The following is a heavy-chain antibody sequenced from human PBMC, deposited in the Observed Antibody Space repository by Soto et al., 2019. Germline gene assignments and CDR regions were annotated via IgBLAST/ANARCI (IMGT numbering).Heavy chain of an antibody. CDR3: ARVNIAVAGTGFDY. J-gene: IGHJ4*02. V-gene: IGHV4-34*01. Sequence: SETLSLTCAVYGGSFSGYYWSWIRQPPGKGLEWIGEINHSGSTNYNPSLKSRVTISVDTSKNQFSLKLSSVTAADTAVYYCARVNIAVAGTGFDYWGQGTLVTVSS. CDR2: INHSGST. CDR1: GGSFSGYY. D-gene: IGHD6-19*01.